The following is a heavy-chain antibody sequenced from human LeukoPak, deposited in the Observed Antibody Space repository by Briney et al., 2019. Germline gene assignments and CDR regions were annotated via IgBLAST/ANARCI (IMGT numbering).Heavy chain of an antibody. CDR1: GGPISSYY. D-gene: IGHD6-19*01. Sequence: SETLSLTYTVSGGPISSYYWSWIRQPAGKGLEWIGRIYTSGSTNYNPSLKSRVTMSVDTSKNQFSLKLSSVTAADTAVYYCARDLRAGNRFDYWGQGTLVTVSS. J-gene: IGHJ4*02. CDR3: ARDLRAGNRFDY. CDR2: IYTSGST. V-gene: IGHV4-4*07.